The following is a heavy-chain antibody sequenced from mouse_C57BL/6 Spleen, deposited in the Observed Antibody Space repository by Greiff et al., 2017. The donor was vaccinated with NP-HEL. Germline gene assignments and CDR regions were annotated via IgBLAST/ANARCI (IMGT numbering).Heavy chain of an antibody. CDR2: INPSNGGT. CDR3: AGSGTTVVATVDY. Sequence: QVQLQQPGPELVKPGASVKLSCKASGYTFTSYWMHWVKQRPGQGLEWIGNINPSNGGTNYNEKFKSKATLTVDKSSSTAYMQLSSLTSEESAVYYCAGSGTTVVATVDYWGQGTTLTVSS. J-gene: IGHJ2*01. CDR1: GYTFTSYW. D-gene: IGHD1-1*01. V-gene: IGHV1-53*01.